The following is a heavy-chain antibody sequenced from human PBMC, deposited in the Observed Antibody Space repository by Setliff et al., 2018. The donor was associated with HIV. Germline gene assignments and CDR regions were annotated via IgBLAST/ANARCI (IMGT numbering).Heavy chain of an antibody. CDR1: GGPIWNYY. V-gene: IGHV4-34*01. D-gene: IGHD1-26*01. Sequence: SETLSLTCTVSGGPIWNYYWSWIRQSPGKGLEWIGEINHSGSTHYNPPLKSRATISVDTSKNQFSLKLSSVTAADTAVYSCARIVRWELVATSTFFYYYMDVWGKGTTVTVSS. CDR2: INHSGST. J-gene: IGHJ6*03. CDR3: ARIVRWELVATSTFFYYYMDV.